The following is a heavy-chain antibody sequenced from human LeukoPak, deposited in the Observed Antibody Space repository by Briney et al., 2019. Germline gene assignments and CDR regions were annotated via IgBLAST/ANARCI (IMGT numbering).Heavy chain of an antibody. V-gene: IGHV3-74*01. CDR2: INTDGSST. J-gene: IGHJ3*02. CDR3: ARHEDSGGPEDAFDI. CDR1: GFTFSSYW. Sequence: GGSLRLSCAASGFTFSSYWMHWVRQAPGKGLVWVSRINTDGSSTNYADSVKGRFTISRDNAKNTLYLQMNSLRAEDTAVYYCARHEDSGGPEDAFDIWGQGTMVTVSS. D-gene: IGHD3-22*01.